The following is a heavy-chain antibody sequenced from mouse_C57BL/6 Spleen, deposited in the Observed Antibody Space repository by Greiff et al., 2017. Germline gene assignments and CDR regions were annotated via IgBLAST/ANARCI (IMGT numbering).Heavy chain of an antibody. CDR2: ISDGGSYT. Sequence: EVKLVESGGGLVKPGGSLKLSCAASGFTFSSYAMSWVRQTPEKRLEWVATISDGGSYTYYPDNVKGRFTISRDNAKNNLYLQMSHLKSEDTAMYYCARAAQATDWFAYWGQGTLVTVSA. CDR1: GFTFSSYA. J-gene: IGHJ3*01. V-gene: IGHV5-4*03. D-gene: IGHD3-2*02. CDR3: ARAAQATDWFAY.